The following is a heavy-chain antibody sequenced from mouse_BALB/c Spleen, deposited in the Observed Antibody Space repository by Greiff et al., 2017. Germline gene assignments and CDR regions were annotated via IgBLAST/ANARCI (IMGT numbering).Heavy chain of an antibody. J-gene: IGHJ1*01. D-gene: IGHD1-1*01. CDR1: GYSFTSYW. CDR2: IYPGNSDT. CDR3: TRCAIYYYGSRHWYFDV. V-gene: IGHV1-5*01. Sequence: EVQLQQSGTVLARPGASVKMSCKASGYSFTSYWMHWVKQRPGQGLEWIGAIYPGNSDTSYNQKFKGKAKLTAVTSASTAYMELSSLTNEDSAVYYCTRCAIYYYGSRHWYFDVWGAGTTVTVSS.